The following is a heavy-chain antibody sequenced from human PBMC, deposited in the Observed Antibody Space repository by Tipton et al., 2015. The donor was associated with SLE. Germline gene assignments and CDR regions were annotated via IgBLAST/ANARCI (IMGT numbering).Heavy chain of an antibody. V-gene: IGHV5-51*03. D-gene: IGHD5-12*01. CDR1: GYSFISYW. CDR3: ARRVWWLPPDYYYNMDV. J-gene: IGHJ6*03. Sequence: VQLVQSGAEVKKPGESLKISCKGSGYSFISYWIGWVRQMPGKGLEWMGIIYPGDSDTRYSPSFQGQVTISADKSISTAYLQWSSLKASDTAMYYCARRVWWLPPDYYYNMDVWGKGTTVTVSS. CDR2: IYPGDSDT.